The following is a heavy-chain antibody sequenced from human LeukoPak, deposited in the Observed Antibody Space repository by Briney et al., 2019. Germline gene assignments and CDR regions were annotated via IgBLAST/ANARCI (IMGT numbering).Heavy chain of an antibody. V-gene: IGHV7-4-1*02. Sequence: ASVKVSCEASGYTFISYAMNWVRQAPGRGLEWMGWINTNTGNPTYAQGFTGRFVFSLDTSVSTAYLQISSLQAEDTAVYYCARSNNDGDYLGVGFDYWGQGTLVTVSS. D-gene: IGHD4-17*01. CDR1: GYTFISYA. CDR2: INTNTGNP. J-gene: IGHJ4*02. CDR3: ARSNNDGDYLGVGFDY.